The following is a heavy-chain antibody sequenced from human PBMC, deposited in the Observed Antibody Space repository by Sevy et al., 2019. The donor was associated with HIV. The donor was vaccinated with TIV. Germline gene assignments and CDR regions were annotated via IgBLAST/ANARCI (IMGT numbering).Heavy chain of an antibody. Sequence: GGSLRLSCEVSGFSVSSNYMNWVRQAPERGPEWVSVIYGSGTTLYADSVRVRFTISRDNSKNTLYLQMNSLRAGDTAVYYCVRDLVTWELQDDYWGQGTLVTVSS. CDR2: IYGSGTT. CDR3: VRDLVTWELQDDY. CDR1: GFSVSSNY. V-gene: IGHV3-53*01. D-gene: IGHD1-7*01. J-gene: IGHJ4*02.